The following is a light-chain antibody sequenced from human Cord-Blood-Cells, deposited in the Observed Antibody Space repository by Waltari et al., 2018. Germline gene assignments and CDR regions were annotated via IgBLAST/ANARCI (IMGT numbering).Light chain of an antibody. V-gene: IGKV1-39*01. Sequence: DIQMTQSPSSLSASVGDRVTITCRANQSISSYLNWYQQKPGKAPKLLIYAASSLQSGVPSRFSGSGSGTDFTLTISSLQPEDFATYYCQQSYSLFTFGPGTKVDIK. J-gene: IGKJ3*01. CDR1: QSISSY. CDR2: AAS. CDR3: QQSYSLFT.